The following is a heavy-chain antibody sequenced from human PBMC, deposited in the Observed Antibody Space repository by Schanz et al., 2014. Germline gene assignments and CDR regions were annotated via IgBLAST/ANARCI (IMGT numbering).Heavy chain of an antibody. CDR3: ARGLIAAAGGAFDY. Sequence: EVQLLESGGGLVQPGGSLRLSCAASGFTFSSYAMSWVRQAPGKGLEWVSAISGRDGSTYYADSVRGRFTISRDNSKNTLYLQMNSLRAGDAAVYYCARGLIAAAGGAFDYWGQGILVNVSS. V-gene: IGHV3-23*01. J-gene: IGHJ4*02. D-gene: IGHD6-13*01. CDR1: GFTFSSYA. CDR2: ISGRDGST.